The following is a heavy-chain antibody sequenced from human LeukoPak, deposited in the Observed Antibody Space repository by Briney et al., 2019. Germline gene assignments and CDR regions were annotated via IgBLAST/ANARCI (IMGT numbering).Heavy chain of an antibody. D-gene: IGHD3-22*01. CDR1: RYTFTGYY. Sequence: ASVKVSCKASRYTFTGYYMHWVRQAPGQGLEWMGWINPNSGGTNYAQKFQGRVTMTRDTSISTAYMELSRLRSDDTAVYYCARDPIYYDSSPYYFDYWGQGTLVTVSS. J-gene: IGHJ4*02. CDR3: ARDPIYYDSSPYYFDY. V-gene: IGHV1-2*02. CDR2: INPNSGGT.